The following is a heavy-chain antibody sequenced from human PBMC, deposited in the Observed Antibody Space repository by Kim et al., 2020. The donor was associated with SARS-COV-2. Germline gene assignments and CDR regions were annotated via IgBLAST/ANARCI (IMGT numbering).Heavy chain of an antibody. CDR3: ARDWRGYSSSWHSYYYYYYGMDV. J-gene: IGHJ6*02. D-gene: IGHD6-13*01. V-gene: IGHV3-30*04. Sequence: GGSLRLSCAASGFTFSSYAMHWVRQAPGKGLEWVAVISYDGSNKYYADSVKGRFTISRDNSKNTLYLQMNSLRAEDTAVYYCARDWRGYSSSWHSYYYYYYGMDVWGQGTTVTVSS. CDR2: ISYDGSNK. CDR1: GFTFSSYA.